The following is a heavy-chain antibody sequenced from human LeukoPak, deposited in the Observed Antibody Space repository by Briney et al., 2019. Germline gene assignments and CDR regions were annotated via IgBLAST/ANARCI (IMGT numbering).Heavy chain of an antibody. V-gene: IGHV3-11*04. D-gene: IGHD5-24*01. CDR1: GFTFSDYC. CDR2: INSGGSTI. CDR3: ARGRDGYNFYFDY. J-gene: IGHJ4*02. Sequence: GGSLRLSCAASGFTFSDYCMSWIRQAPGKGLEWVSYINSGGSTIYYADSVKGRFTISRDNAKNSLYLQMNSLRAEDTAVYYCARGRDGYNFYFDYWGQGTLVTVSS.